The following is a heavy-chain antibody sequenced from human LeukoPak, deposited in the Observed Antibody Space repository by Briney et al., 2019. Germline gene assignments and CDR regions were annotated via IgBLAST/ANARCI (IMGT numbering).Heavy chain of an antibody. Sequence: PGGSLRLSCAASGFTFDDYGMSWVRHAPGKGLEWVSGINWNGGSTGYADSVKGRFTISRDNAKNSLYLQMNSLRAEDTAVYYCARDLDGYNYGSDYWGQGTLVTVSS. CDR2: INWNGGST. CDR1: GFTFDDYG. V-gene: IGHV3-20*04. CDR3: ARDLDGYNYGSDY. D-gene: IGHD5-24*01. J-gene: IGHJ4*02.